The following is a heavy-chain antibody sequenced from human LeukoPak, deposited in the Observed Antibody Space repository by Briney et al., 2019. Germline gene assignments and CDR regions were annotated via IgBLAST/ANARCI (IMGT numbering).Heavy chain of an antibody. D-gene: IGHD6-13*01. CDR1: GFTFSSYA. J-gene: IGHJ4*02. CDR3: ATSRVAAAVPVDY. V-gene: IGHV3-48*04. CDR2: ISSAGSTI. Sequence: PGGSLRLSCAASGFTFSSYAMSWVRQAPGKGLEWVSYISSAGSTIYYADSVKGRFTISRDNAKNSLYLQMNSLRAEDTAVYYCATSRVAAAVPVDYWGQGALVTVSS.